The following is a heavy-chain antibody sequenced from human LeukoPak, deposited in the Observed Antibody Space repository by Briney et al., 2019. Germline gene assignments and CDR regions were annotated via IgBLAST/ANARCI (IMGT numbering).Heavy chain of an antibody. V-gene: IGHV1-69*05. D-gene: IGHD3-10*01. CDR2: IIPIFGTV. Sequence: SVKVSCKASGGTFSSYAISWVRQAPGQGLEWMGGIIPIFGTVNYAQKFQGRVTITTDESTSTAYMELSSLRSEDTAVYYCARDLGFGDPYNWYFDLWGRGTLVTVSS. CDR1: GGTFSSYA. CDR3: ARDLGFGDPYNWYFDL. J-gene: IGHJ2*01.